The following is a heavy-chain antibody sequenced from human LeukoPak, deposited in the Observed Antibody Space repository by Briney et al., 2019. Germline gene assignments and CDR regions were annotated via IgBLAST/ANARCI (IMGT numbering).Heavy chain of an antibody. CDR1: GFTFSSFA. CDR3: AKRRSSGYHHDALDI. J-gene: IGHJ3*02. V-gene: IGHV3-23*01. CDR2: ISAGAGGT. D-gene: IGHD3-22*01. Sequence: GGSLRLSCAASGFTFSSFAMSWVRQAPGKGLEWVSAISAGAGGTYYADSVKGRFTISRDNSKNTLYLQMNSLRAEDTAVYYCAKRRSSGYHHDALDIWGQGTMVTVSS.